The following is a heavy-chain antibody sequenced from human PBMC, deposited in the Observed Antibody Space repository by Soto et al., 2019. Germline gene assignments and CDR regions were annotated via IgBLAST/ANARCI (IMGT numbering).Heavy chain of an antibody. CDR2: ISAYNGNT. J-gene: IGHJ3*02. D-gene: IGHD3-22*01. CDR3: ARDPQYYYDSSGGGAFDI. Sequence: ASVKVSCKASGYTFTSYGISWVRQAPGQGLEWMGWISAYNGNTNYAQKLQGRVTMTTDTSTSTAYMELRSLRSDDTAVYYCARDPQYYYDSSGGGAFDIWGQGTMVTVSS. CDR1: GYTFTSYG. V-gene: IGHV1-18*01.